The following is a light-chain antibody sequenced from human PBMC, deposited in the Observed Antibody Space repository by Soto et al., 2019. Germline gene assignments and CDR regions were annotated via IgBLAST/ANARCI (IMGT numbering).Light chain of an antibody. CDR3: SSYSSTDIDFV. V-gene: IGLV2-14*01. CDR1: STDVGDYDL. J-gene: IGLJ1*01. CDR2: EVF. Sequence: QSALTQPASVSGSPGQSITISCTGASTDVGDYDLVSWYQQHPGKAPKLTIYEVFKRPSGISDRFSGSKSGNTASLTISGLQPEDEADYYCSSYSSTDIDFVFGTGTKVTV.